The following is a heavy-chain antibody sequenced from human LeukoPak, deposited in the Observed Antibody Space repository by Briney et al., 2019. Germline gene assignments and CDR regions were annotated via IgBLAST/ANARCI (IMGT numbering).Heavy chain of an antibody. V-gene: IGHV3-49*04. Sequence: PGGPLRLSCAASGFTFGDYVMSWVRQAPGKGLEWVGFIRSEAYGGTAEYAASMKGRFSISRDDSKNIAYLQMHSLQTEDTAVYYCTKKGLPGYSSGWYYFDYWGQGTLVTVSS. D-gene: IGHD6-19*01. CDR2: IRSEAYGGTA. J-gene: IGHJ4*02. CDR3: TKKGLPGYSSGWYYFDY. CDR1: GFTFGDYV.